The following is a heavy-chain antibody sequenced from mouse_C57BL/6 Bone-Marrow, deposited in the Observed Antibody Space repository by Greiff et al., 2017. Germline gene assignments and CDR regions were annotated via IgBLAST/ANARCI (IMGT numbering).Heavy chain of an antibody. V-gene: IGHV1-81*01. CDR3: AREMITQYYFDY. CDR2: IYPRSGNT. D-gene: IGHD2-4*01. CDR1: GYTFTSYG. J-gene: IGHJ2*01. Sequence: QVQLKESGAELARPGASVKLSCKASGYTFTSYGISWVKQRPGQGLEWIGEIYPRSGNTYYNEKFKGKATLTADKSSSTAYMELRSLTSEDSAVYFCAREMITQYYFDYWGQGTTLTVSS.